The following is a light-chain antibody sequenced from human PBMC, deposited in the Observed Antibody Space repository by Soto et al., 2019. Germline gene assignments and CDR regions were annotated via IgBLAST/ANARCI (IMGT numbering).Light chain of an antibody. CDR2: DVS. V-gene: IGLV2-14*01. Sequence: QSALTQPASVSGSPGQSLTISCTGTGSDVGGYKYVSWYQQHPGKAPKLMLYDVSNRPSGVSSRFSGFKSGNTASLTISGLQAEDEADYYCSSYTTSTTYVAFGGGTKLTVL. CDR3: SSYTTSTTYVA. CDR1: GSDVGGYKY. J-gene: IGLJ2*01.